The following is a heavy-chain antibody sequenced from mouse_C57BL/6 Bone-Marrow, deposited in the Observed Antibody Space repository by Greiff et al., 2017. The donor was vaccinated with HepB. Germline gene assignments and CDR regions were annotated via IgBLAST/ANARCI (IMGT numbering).Heavy chain of an antibody. CDR1: GYTFTSYW. CDR2: IHPSDSDT. Sequence: QVQLKQPGAELVKPGASVKVSCKASGYTFTSYWMHWVKQRPGQGLEWIGRIHPSDSDTNYNQKFKGKATLTVDKSSSTAYMQLSSLTSEDSAVYYCAMQGYYGSSPLGYWGQGTTLTVSS. V-gene: IGHV1-74*01. D-gene: IGHD1-1*01. J-gene: IGHJ2*01. CDR3: AMQGYYGSSPLGY.